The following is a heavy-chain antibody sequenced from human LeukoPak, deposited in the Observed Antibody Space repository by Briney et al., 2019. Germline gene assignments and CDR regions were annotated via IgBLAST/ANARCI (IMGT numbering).Heavy chain of an antibody. V-gene: IGHV5-51*01. Sequence: GESLKISCKASGYSFTTYWIGWVRQMIGKGLEWMGIIYAADSNTRYSPSFRGQITISADRSISTAYLQWSSLEASDRAMYYCARGSHPSGSLPDYWGRGTLVTVS. CDR1: GYSFTTYW. J-gene: IGHJ4*02. CDR3: ARGSHPSGSLPDY. D-gene: IGHD3-10*01. CDR2: IYAADSNT.